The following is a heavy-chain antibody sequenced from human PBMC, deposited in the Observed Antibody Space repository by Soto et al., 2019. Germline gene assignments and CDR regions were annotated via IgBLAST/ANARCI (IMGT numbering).Heavy chain of an antibody. Sequence: PGGSLRLSCAASGFTFSSYAMSWVRQAPGKGLEWVSAISGSGGSTYYADSVKGRFTISRDNSKNTLYLQMNSLRAEDTAVYYCAKDFERLYDFWSGYYTGGVLDYYYGMDVWGQGTTVTVSS. V-gene: IGHV3-23*01. D-gene: IGHD3-3*01. CDR1: GFTFSSYA. J-gene: IGHJ6*02. CDR3: AKDFERLYDFWSGYYTGGVLDYYYGMDV. CDR2: ISGSGGST.